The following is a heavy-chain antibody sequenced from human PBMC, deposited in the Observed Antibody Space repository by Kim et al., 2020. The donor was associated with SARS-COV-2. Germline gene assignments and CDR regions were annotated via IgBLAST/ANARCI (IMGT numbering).Heavy chain of an antibody. J-gene: IGHJ4*02. CDR3: AKSLTYYYGSGSSFDY. Sequence: SVRGRFTISRDNSKNTLYLQMNSLRAEDTAVYYCAKSLTYYYGSGSSFDYWGQGTLVTVSS. D-gene: IGHD3-10*01. V-gene: IGHV3-23*01.